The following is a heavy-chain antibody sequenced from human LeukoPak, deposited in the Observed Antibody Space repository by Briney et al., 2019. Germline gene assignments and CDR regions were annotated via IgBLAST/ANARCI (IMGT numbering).Heavy chain of an antibody. J-gene: IGHJ4*02. CDR2: IWYDGTKK. V-gene: IGHV3-33*01. D-gene: IGHD3-16*02. Sequence: PGRSLRLSCAASGFTFSSYGMHWVRQAPGKGMEWVAVIWYDGTKKYYADSVKGRFSISRDNSKNTLYLQMNSLRAEDTAVYYSVGMGGTFGGIIDPNFDCWGQGTLVTVSS. CDR3: VGMGGTFGGIIDPNFDC. CDR1: GFTFSSYG.